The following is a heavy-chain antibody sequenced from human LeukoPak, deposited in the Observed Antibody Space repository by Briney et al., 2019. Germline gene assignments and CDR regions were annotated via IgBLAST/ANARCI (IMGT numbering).Heavy chain of an antibody. D-gene: IGHD2-15*01. Sequence: SVKVSCKASGGTFSSYAISWVRQAPRQGLEWMGGIIPIFGTANYAQKFQGRVTITADESTSTAYMELSSLRSEDTAVYYCARGLLGYCSGGSCYSGVDYWGQGTLVTVSS. J-gene: IGHJ4*02. CDR2: IIPIFGTA. CDR1: GGTFSSYA. CDR3: ARGLLGYCSGGSCYSGVDY. V-gene: IGHV1-69*13.